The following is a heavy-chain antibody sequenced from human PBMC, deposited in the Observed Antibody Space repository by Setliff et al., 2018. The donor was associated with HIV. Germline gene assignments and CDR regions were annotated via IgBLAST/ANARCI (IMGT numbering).Heavy chain of an antibody. V-gene: IGHV4-59*08. CDR2: MYYSGST. Sequence: PSETLSLTCTVSGGSISSHYWSWIRQPPGKGLEWIGYMYYSGSTNYSPSVKSRVTISVDTSKNQFSLKLSSVTAADTALYFCARHAPGSEYGDAYYFDYWGQGTLVTVSS. CDR3: ARHAPGSEYGDAYYFDY. D-gene: IGHD4-17*01. CDR1: GGSISSHY. J-gene: IGHJ4*02.